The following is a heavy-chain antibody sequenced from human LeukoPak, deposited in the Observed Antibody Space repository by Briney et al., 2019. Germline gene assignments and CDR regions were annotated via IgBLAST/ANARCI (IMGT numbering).Heavy chain of an antibody. D-gene: IGHD3-22*01. Sequence: PGGSLRLSCAASGFTFRSYAMSWVRQAPGKGLEWVSNISGSGGSTSYADSVEGRFTISRDSSKNTLYLQMNRLRAEDTAVYYCAKDDYDSSGYYSDYWGQGTLVTVSS. CDR3: AKDDYDSSGYYSDY. J-gene: IGHJ4*02. CDR1: GFTFRSYA. CDR2: ISGSGGST. V-gene: IGHV3-23*01.